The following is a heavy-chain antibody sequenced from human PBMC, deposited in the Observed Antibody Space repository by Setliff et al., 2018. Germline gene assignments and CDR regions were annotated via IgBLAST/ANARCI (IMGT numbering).Heavy chain of an antibody. V-gene: IGHV4-39*07. CDR2: IYYRGDT. D-gene: IGHD3-10*01. CDR3: ARAYYYGSGSYYRKRIAWFDP. Sequence: SETLSLTCTVSGASLNSGTYYWGWIRQPPGKGLEWIGRIYYRGDTYFNPFFKSRVTMSIDTSNSQFSLKLSSVTAADTAVYYCARAYYYGSGSYYRKRIAWFDPWGQGTLVTVSS. CDR1: GASLNSGTYY. J-gene: IGHJ5*02.